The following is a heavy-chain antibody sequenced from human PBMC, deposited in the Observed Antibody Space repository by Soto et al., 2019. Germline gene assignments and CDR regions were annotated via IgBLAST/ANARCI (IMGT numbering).Heavy chain of an antibody. J-gene: IGHJ1*01. CDR1: GYTFTSYA. V-gene: IGHV1-3*01. CDR2: INAGNGNT. D-gene: IGHD1-26*01. CDR3: ARDPSGSYYLSYFQH. Sequence: ASVKGSCKASGYTFTSYAMHWWRQSPGQRLEWMGWINAGNGNTKYSQKFQGRVTITRDTSASTAYMELSSLRSEDTAVYYCARDPSGSYYLSYFQHWGQGTLVTVSS.